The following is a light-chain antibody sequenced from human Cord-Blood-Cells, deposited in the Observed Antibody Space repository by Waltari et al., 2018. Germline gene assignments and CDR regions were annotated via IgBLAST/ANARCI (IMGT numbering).Light chain of an antibody. V-gene: IGLV2-23*01. Sequence: QSALTQPASVSGSPGQSITISCTGTSSDVGSYNLVSWYQQHPGKAPKLIIYEGSKRPSGVSNRFSGSKSGNTASLTISGLQAEYEADYYCCSYAGSSTLVFGGGTKLTVL. J-gene: IGLJ3*02. CDR2: EGS. CDR3: CSYAGSSTLV. CDR1: SSDVGSYNL.